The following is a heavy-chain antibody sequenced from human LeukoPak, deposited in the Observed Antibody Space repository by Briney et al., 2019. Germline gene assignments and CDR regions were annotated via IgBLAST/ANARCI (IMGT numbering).Heavy chain of an antibody. V-gene: IGHV4-59*01. CDR1: GGSISNYY. Sequence: SETLSLTCTVSGGSISNYYWNWIRQPPGKGLEWIGYVSYSGSTNYNPSLKSRVTISLYTSKNQFSLILNSVTAADTAVYYCARGNSGSYGQTDYWGQGTLVTVSS. CDR2: VSYSGST. J-gene: IGHJ4*02. D-gene: IGHD1-26*01. CDR3: ARGNSGSYGQTDY.